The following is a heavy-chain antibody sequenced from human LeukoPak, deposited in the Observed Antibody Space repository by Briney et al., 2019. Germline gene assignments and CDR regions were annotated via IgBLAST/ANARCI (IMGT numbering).Heavy chain of an antibody. V-gene: IGHV4-4*07. CDR1: GGSISSYY. D-gene: IGHD3-10*01. CDR3: AREWFGELERWFDP. CDR2: IYTSGST. Sequence: PSETLSLTCTVSGGSISSYYWSWIRQPAGKGLEWIGRIYTSGSTNYNPSLKSRVTMSVDTSKNQFSLKPSSVTAADTAVYYCAREWFGELERWFDPWGQGTLVTVSS. J-gene: IGHJ5*02.